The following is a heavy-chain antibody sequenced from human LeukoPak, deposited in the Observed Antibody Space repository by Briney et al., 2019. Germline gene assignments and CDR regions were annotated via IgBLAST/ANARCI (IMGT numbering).Heavy chain of an antibody. CDR1: GLTFSSSW. Sequence: GGSLRLSCAVSGLTFSSSWMDWVRQAPGKGLEWVASINPDGNKKYSADSVKGRFTISRDNAKNSLYLQMSNLRAEDTAVYYCATRRGAWELPTPEFDYWGQGTLVTVSS. V-gene: IGHV3-7*03. J-gene: IGHJ4*02. CDR2: INPDGNKK. D-gene: IGHD1-26*01. CDR3: ATRRGAWELPTPEFDY.